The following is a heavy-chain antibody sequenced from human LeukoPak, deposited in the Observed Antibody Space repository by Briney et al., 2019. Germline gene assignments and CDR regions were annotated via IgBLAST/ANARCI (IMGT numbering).Heavy chain of an antibody. D-gene: IGHD4-17*01. CDR1: GFTVSSNY. J-gene: IGHJ6*02. CDR3: VRTSRYGDYLLGYYGMDV. CDR2: IYSGGST. Sequence: GSLRLSCAASGFTVSSNYMSWVRQAPGKGLEWVSVIYSGGSTYYADSVKGRFTISRDNSKNTLYLQMNSLRAEDTAVYYCVRTSRYGDYLLGYYGMDVWGQGTTVTVSS. V-gene: IGHV3-53*01.